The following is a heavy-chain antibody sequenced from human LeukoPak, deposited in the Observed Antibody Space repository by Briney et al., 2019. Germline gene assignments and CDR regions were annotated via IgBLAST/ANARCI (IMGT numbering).Heavy chain of an antibody. CDR1: GASINGYR. D-gene: IGHD3-22*01. V-gene: IGHV4-59*01. J-gene: IGHJ4*02. Sequence: PPETPSLTRNVSGASINGYRWNCIPEPPGKGLEWIGYISYYGKANYNPSLKSRLTLSVDTSKNQFSLNLTSVTAADTARYYCTKGYYEPFDCWGQGTLVTVTS. CDR3: TKGYYEPFDC. CDR2: ISYYGKA.